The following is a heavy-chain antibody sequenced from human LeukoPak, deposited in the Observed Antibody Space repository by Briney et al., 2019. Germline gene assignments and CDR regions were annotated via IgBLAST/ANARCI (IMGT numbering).Heavy chain of an antibody. CDR2: IKSKTDGGTT. Sequence: PGGSLRLSCAASGFTFSSYAMTWVRQAPGEGLEWVGRIKSKTDGGTTDYAAHVKGRFSISIDDSKNMLYLQMNSLKTEGTAVYYCTNRGAIGHWGRGTLVTVSS. D-gene: IGHD3-10*01. J-gene: IGHJ4*02. V-gene: IGHV3-15*01. CDR3: TNRGAIGH. CDR1: GFTFSSYA.